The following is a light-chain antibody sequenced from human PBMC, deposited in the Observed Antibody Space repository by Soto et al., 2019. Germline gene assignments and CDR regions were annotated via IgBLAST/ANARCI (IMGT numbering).Light chain of an antibody. V-gene: IGLV8-61*01. CDR3: MLYVGSGIWV. J-gene: IGLJ3*02. CDR1: SGSVSTNYY. Sequence: QTVVTQEASFSVSPGRTVTLTCGLTSGSVSTNYYPSWYQQTPGQIPRTLIYNTNTRSSGVPDRFSGSILGNKAALTIPGAQADDESDYYCMLYVGSGIWVFGGGTKLTVL. CDR2: NTN.